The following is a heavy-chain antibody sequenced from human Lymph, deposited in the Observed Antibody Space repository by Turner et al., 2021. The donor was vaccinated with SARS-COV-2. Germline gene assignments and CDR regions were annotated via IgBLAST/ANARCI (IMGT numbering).Heavy chain of an antibody. J-gene: IGHJ4*02. D-gene: IGHD3-3*01. CDR1: GGSISSGDYY. CDR2: NYYSGST. Sequence: QLQLQESGPGLVKPSQTLSLTCTVSGGSISSGDYYWGWIRQPPGKGLEWIGYNYYSGSTINNPSLKSRVTISVDTSKNQFSLKLSSVTAADTAVYYCARGVGVRRAYFDYWGQGTLVTVSS. V-gene: IGHV4-30-4*01. CDR3: ARGVGVRRAYFDY.